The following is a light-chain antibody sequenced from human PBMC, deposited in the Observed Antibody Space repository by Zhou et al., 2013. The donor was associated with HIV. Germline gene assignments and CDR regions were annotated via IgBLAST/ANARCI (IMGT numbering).Light chain of an antibody. V-gene: IGKV1-5*03. Sequence: DIQMTQSPSTLSASVGDRVTITCRASESISNWLAWYQQKAGKAPKLLIYKASILESGVSSRFSGSGSGTEFTLTISSLQPDDFATYYCQHYHTYWTFGQGTKVEIK. CDR1: ESISNW. CDR2: KAS. CDR3: QHYHTYWT. J-gene: IGKJ1*01.